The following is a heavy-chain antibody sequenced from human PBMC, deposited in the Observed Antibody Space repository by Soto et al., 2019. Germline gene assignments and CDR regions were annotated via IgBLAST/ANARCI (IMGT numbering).Heavy chain of an antibody. Sequence: SETLSLTCTVSGGSISSYYWSWIRQPAGKGLEWIGRIYTSGSTNYNPSLKSRVTMSVDTSKNQFSLKLSSVTAADTAVYYCARGYEYSSIPVHLDWGQGTLVTVAS. CDR1: GGSISSYY. V-gene: IGHV4-4*07. J-gene: IGHJ4*02. CDR2: IYTSGST. CDR3: ARGYEYSSIPVHLD. D-gene: IGHD6-6*01.